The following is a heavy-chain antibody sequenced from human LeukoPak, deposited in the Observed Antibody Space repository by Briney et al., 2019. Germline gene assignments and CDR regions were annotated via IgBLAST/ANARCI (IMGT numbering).Heavy chain of an antibody. Sequence: SETLSLTCAVYGGSFSGYYWSWIRQPPGKGLEWIGEINHSGSTNYNPSLKSRVTISVDTSKNQFSLKLTSVTAADTALYYCARGKLKLDWFDPWGQGTLVTVSS. CDR1: GGSFSGYY. CDR2: INHSGST. V-gene: IGHV4-34*01. CDR3: ARGKLKLDWFDP. J-gene: IGHJ5*02. D-gene: IGHD1-1*01.